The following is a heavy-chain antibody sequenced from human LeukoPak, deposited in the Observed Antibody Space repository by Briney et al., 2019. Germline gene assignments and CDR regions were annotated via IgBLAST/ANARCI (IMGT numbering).Heavy chain of an antibody. J-gene: IGHJ6*03. V-gene: IGHV3-23*01. CDR1: GFPFSSYA. Sequence: GGTLRLSCAASGFPFSSYAMSWVRQAPGKGLEWVSALNGSGGSTYYADSVKGRFTISRDNAKNTLYLQMNSLRAEDTDVYYCAKTGSWYGNYYYYMDVWGKGTTVTISS. CDR2: LNGSGGST. D-gene: IGHD6-13*01. CDR3: AKTGSWYGNYYYYMDV.